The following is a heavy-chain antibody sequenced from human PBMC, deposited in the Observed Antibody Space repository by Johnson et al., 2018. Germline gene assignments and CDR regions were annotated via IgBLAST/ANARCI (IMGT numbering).Heavy chain of an antibody. CDR1: GFTFSNAW. CDR3: ITDLRTCYGGNSRGAFDS. CDR2: IKRKTDGGTK. Sequence: VQLVESGGGVVKPGGSLILSCAASGFTFSNAWMSWVRQAPGKGLEWVGRIKRKTDGGTKDYSAPVKGRFTISRDDSKNTLCLQMSSLKTEDTAVYYCITDLRTCYGGNSRGAFDSWGQVTMVTVSS. J-gene: IGHJ3*02. V-gene: IGHV3-15*01. D-gene: IGHD4-23*01.